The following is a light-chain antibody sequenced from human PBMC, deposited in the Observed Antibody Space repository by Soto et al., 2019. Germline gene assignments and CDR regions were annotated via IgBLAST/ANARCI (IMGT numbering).Light chain of an antibody. CDR1: QSVSSSY. CDR3: QQYGSSPLYT. CDR2: GES. J-gene: IGKJ2*01. V-gene: IGKV3-20*01. Sequence: EIVLTQSPGTLSLSPGERATLSCRASQSVSSSYLAWYQQKPGQAPRLLIYGESSRATGIPDRFSGSGSGTDCTLTISRLESEDFAVYYCQQYGSSPLYTFGQGTKLEIK.